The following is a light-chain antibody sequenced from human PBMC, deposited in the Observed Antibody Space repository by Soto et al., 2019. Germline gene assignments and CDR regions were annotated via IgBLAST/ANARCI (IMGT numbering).Light chain of an antibody. CDR1: QSVSSY. Sequence: EIVLTQSPATLSLSPGERATLSCRASQSVSSYLAWYQQKPGQAPRLLIYDASNRATGIPARFSGSGYGTDFTLTISSLETEDFAVYYCQQRSNWPRWTFGQGTKVEIK. V-gene: IGKV3-11*01. CDR2: DAS. CDR3: QQRSNWPRWT. J-gene: IGKJ1*01.